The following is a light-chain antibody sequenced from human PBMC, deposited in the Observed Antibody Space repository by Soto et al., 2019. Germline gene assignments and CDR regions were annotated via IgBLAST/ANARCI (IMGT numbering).Light chain of an antibody. J-gene: IGKJ1*01. Sequence: EIVLTQSPGTLSLSPGDIATLSCRASQTVTSYFAWYQQKPGQAPRLLIHGASTRATGIPDRFSGSGSGTDLTLTISGLEPEDFAVYCCQQYGYSPRTFGQGTKVEIK. CDR2: GAS. CDR3: QQYGYSPRT. V-gene: IGKV3-20*01. CDR1: QTVTSY.